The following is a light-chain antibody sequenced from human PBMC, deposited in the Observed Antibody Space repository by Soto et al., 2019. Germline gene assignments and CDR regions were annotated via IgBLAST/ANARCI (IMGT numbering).Light chain of an antibody. CDR3: TSYTSKSTGV. Sequence: QSALTQPASVSGSPGQSITISCTGTSSDVGGYNYVSWYQQHPGKAPKLIIYEVSNRPSGVSNRFSGSKSGNTAYLTISGLKAEDEADYYCTSYTSKSTGVFGTGTKVTVL. V-gene: IGLV2-14*01. CDR2: EVS. J-gene: IGLJ1*01. CDR1: SSDVGGYNY.